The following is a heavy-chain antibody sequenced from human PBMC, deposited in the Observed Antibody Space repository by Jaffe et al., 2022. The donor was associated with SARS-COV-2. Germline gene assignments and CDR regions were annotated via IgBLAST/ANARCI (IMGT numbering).Heavy chain of an antibody. CDR2: ISTYTGNT. J-gene: IGHJ6*02. D-gene: IGHD4-17*01. V-gene: IGHV1-18*01. CDR1: GYTFTNFG. Sequence: QVQLVQSGAEVKTPGASVKVSCKASGYTFTNFGVGWVRQAPGQGLEWMGWISTYTGNTNYAQSLQGRVTMTTEKSTSTAYMELRNLISDDTAVYYCARGKYGDFSYNYYGMDVWGQGTTVTVSS. CDR3: ARGKYGDFSYNYYGMDV.